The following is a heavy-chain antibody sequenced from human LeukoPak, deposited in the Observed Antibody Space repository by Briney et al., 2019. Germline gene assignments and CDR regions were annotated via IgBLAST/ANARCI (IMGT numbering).Heavy chain of an antibody. V-gene: IGHV4-59*08. D-gene: IGHD1-26*01. CDR1: GVSISNYY. J-gene: IGHJ3*02. Sequence: SETLSLTCTVSGVSISNYYWSWIRQPPGKGLEWIGYIYYSGSTNYNPSLKSRVTISADTSKNQFSLKLSSVTAADTAVYYCARDGSGSPHAFDIWGQGTMVTVSS. CDR2: IYYSGST. CDR3: ARDGSGSPHAFDI.